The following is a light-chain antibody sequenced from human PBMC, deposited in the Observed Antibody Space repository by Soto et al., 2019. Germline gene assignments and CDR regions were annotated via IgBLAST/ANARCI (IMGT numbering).Light chain of an antibody. CDR2: KAS. J-gene: IGKJ5*01. CDR1: QSISSW. Sequence: DIQMTQSPSTLSASVGDRVTITCRASQSISSWLAWYQQKPGKAPKLLIYKASSLESGVPSRFSGSGSGTEFTLTISSLQPDDFATYYCQQSHTFPITFGQGTRLEI. V-gene: IGKV1-5*03. CDR3: QQSHTFPIT.